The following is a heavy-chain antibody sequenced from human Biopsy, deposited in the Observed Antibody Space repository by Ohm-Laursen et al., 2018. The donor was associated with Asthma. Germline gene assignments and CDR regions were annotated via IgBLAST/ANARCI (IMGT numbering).Heavy chain of an antibody. CDR2: IYYSGST. Sequence: TLSLTCTVSGGSINTGDYYWSWIRQHPVKGLEWIGYIYYSGSTYYNPSLKSRVSISLDTSKNRFSLSLTSVTAADTAVYYCARTTYGDDGFDPWGQGTLVTVSS. V-gene: IGHV4-31*03. CDR1: GGSINTGDYY. CDR3: ARTTYGDDGFDP. D-gene: IGHD4-17*01. J-gene: IGHJ5*02.